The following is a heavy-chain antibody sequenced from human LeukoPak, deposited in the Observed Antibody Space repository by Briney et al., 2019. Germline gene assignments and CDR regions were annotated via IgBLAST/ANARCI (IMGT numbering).Heavy chain of an antibody. J-gene: IGHJ5*02. CDR1: GYTFTGYY. CDR2: INPNSGGT. D-gene: IGHD2-15*01. CDR3: ARDRGYCSGGSCPGGWFDP. V-gene: IGHV1-2*02. Sequence: ASVKVSCKASGYTFTGYYMHWVRQAPGQGLEWMGWINPNSGGTSYAQKFQGRVTMTRDTSISTAYMELSRLRSDDTAVYYCARDRGYCSGGSCPGGWFDPWGQGTLVTVSS.